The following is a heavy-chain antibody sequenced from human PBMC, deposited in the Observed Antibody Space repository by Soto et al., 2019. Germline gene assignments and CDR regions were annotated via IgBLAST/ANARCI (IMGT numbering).Heavy chain of an antibody. Sequence: EVQLVESGGGLVKPGGSLRLSSAASGYTFRSFTMNWVRQAPGKGLEWVTTISSNSAYIYYTDALRGRFTISRDNAKNSLHLQMNSLGAEDTAVYYCTRDASRDSSARGWFDPWGPGTLVTVSS. CDR1: GYTFRSFT. J-gene: IGHJ5*02. D-gene: IGHD6-13*01. CDR3: TRDASRDSSARGWFDP. CDR2: ISSNSAYI. V-gene: IGHV3-21*02.